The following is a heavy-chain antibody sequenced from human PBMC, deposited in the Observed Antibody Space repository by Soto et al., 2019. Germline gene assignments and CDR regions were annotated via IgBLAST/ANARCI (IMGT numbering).Heavy chain of an antibody. CDR3: ARHAGYSSGWYYGYFDY. D-gene: IGHD6-19*01. CDR1: GGSISSSSYY. V-gene: IGHV4-39*01. Sequence: PSETLSLTCTVSGGSISSSSYYWGWIRQPPGKGLEWIGSIYYSGSTYYNPSLKSRVTISVDTSKNQFSLKLSSVTAADTAVYYCARHAGYSSGWYYGYFDYWGQGTLVTVSS. J-gene: IGHJ4*02. CDR2: IYYSGST.